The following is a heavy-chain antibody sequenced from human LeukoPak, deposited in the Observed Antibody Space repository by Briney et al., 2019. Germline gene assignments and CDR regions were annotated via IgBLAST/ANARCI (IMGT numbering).Heavy chain of an antibody. CDR2: ISGSGGGT. J-gene: IGHJ4*02. Sequence: GGSLRLSCAASGFTFSSYAMSWVRQAPGKGLEWVSTISGSGGGTYYAESVKGRFTISRDNSKNMLYLQMNSLRAEDTAVYYCATAYRRIAVAGEFDYWGQGTLVTVSS. D-gene: IGHD6-19*01. V-gene: IGHV3-23*01. CDR3: ATAYRRIAVAGEFDY. CDR1: GFTFSSYA.